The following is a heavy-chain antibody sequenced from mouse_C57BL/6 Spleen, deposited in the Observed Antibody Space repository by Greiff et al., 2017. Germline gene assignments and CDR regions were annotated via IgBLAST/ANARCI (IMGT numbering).Heavy chain of an antibody. CDR1: GYTFTSYW. D-gene: IGHD2-4*01. CDR2: IDPSDSYT. CDR3: ATYDYDVWFAY. Sequence: QVQLQQPGAELVMPGASVKLSCKASGYTFTSYWMHWVKQRPGQGLEWIGEIDPSDSYTNYNQKFKGKSTLTVDKSSSTAYMQISSLTSEDSAVYYCATYDYDVWFAYWGQGTLVTVSA. V-gene: IGHV1-69*01. J-gene: IGHJ3*01.